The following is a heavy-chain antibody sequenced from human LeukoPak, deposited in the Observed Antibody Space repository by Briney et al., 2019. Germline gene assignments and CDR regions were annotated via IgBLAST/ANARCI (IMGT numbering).Heavy chain of an antibody. CDR1: GFTFDDYA. CDR3: AKAPYSSSSPLDY. Sequence: DRSLRLSCAASGFTFDDYAIHWFRQAPGKGLEWVSGISWNSGSIGYADSVKGRFTISRDNAKNSLYLQMNSLRAEDTALYYCAKAPYSSSSPLDYWGQGTLVTVSS. D-gene: IGHD6-6*01. CDR2: ISWNSGSI. J-gene: IGHJ4*02. V-gene: IGHV3-9*01.